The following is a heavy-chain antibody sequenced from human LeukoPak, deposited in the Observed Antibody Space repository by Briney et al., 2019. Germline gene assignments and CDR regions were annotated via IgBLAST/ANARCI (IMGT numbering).Heavy chain of an antibody. V-gene: IGHV3-23*01. J-gene: IGHJ4*02. CDR2: ISGSGGSI. Sequence: PGGALRLSCAASGFTFSSYAMSWVRQAPGKGLEWVSAISGSGGSIYYADSVKGRFTISRDNSKNTLYLQMNSLRAEDTAVYYCAKEPRYDFWSGFDYWGQGTLVTVSS. D-gene: IGHD3-3*01. CDR1: GFTFSSYA. CDR3: AKEPRYDFWSGFDY.